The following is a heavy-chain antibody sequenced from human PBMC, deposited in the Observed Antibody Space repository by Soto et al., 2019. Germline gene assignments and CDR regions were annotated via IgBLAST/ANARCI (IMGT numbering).Heavy chain of an antibody. J-gene: IGHJ4*02. D-gene: IGHD2-15*01. V-gene: IGHV4-30-2*01. CDR3: ARGQVVAAQH. CDR1: GGSISSGGYS. CDR2: IYNSGST. Sequence: QLQLQESGSGLVKPSQTLSLTWAVSGGSISSGGYSWSWIRQPPGKGLEWIGYIYNSGSTYYNPSLTSPVTISVDRSKNQFSLKLGSVTAADTAVYFCARGQVVAAQHWGQGTLITFSS.